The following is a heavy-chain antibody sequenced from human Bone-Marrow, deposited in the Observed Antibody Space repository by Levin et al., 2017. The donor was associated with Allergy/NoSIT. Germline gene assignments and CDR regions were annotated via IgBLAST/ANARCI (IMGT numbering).Heavy chain of an antibody. V-gene: IGHV3-30-3*01. CDR3: ARKGIAAAGTLDY. J-gene: IGHJ4*02. CDR2: ISYDGSNK. Sequence: GESLKISCAASGFTFSSYAMHWVRQAPGKGLEWVAVISYDGSNKYYADSVKGRFTISRDNSKNTLYLQMNSLRAEDTAVYYCARKGIAAAGTLDYWGQGTLVTVSS. CDR1: GFTFSSYA. D-gene: IGHD6-13*01.